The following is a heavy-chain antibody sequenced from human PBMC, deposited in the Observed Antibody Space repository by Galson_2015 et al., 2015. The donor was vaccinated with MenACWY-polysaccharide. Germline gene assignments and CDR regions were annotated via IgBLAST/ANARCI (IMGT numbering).Heavy chain of an antibody. CDR1: EFTFSTYA. J-gene: IGHJ1*01. CDR2: VASDGNNK. V-gene: IGHV3-30-3*01. Sequence: SLRLSCAASEFTFSTYAMHWVRQAPGKGLEWVAVVASDGNNKYYADSVKGRFTISRDNSKSTLYLQMNSLRAEDTAVYYCARCSQNDWDYGGSFALWGNGALVTVAS. CDR3: ARCSQNDWDYGGSFAL. D-gene: IGHD4-23*01.